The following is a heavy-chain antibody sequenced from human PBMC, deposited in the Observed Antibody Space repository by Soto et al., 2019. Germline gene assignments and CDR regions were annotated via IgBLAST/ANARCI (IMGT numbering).Heavy chain of an antibody. V-gene: IGHV1-69*13. CDR3: ATTHGPWVATTYGMDV. D-gene: IGHD5-12*01. CDR1: GGTFSSYA. CDR2: IIPIFGTA. Sequence: GASVKVSCKASGGTFSSYAISWVRQAPGQGLEWMGGIIPIFGTANYAQKFQGRVTITADESTSTAYMELSSLRSEDTAVYYCATTHGPWVATTYGMDVWGQGTTVTVSS. J-gene: IGHJ6*02.